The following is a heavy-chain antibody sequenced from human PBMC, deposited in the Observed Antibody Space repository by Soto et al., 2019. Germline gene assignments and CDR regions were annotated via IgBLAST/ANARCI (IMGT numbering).Heavy chain of an antibody. CDR3: AKVPWDRYYFDY. V-gene: IGHV3-23*01. J-gene: IGHJ4*02. CDR1: GFTFSSYA. CDR2: ISGSGGST. Sequence: LSLTCAASGFTFSSYAMSWVRQAPGKGLEWVSAISGSGGSTYYADSVKGRFTISRDNSKNTLYLQMNSLRAEDTAVYYCAKVPWDRYYFDYWGQGTLVTVSS. D-gene: IGHD1-26*01.